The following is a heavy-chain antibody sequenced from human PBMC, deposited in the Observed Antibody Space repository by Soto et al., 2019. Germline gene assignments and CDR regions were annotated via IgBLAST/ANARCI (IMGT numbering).Heavy chain of an antibody. V-gene: IGHV4-4*07. CDR1: GRSMSGYY. CDR3: AREDYYDTGYYVA. CDR2: IYTSGTT. Sequence: PSETLSLTCTASGRSMSGYYWSWIRQPAGERLEWIGRIYTSGTTDFNPSLKGRVTMSVDTSKNQFSLKLTSVTAADTALYYCAREDYYDTGYYVAWGQGTQVTVSA. J-gene: IGHJ5*02. D-gene: IGHD3-9*01.